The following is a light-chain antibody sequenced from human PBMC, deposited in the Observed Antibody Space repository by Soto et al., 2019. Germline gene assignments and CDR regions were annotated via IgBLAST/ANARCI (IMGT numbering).Light chain of an antibody. Sequence: EIVLTQSPGTLSLSPGERATLSCRASQSVSSSYLAWYQQKPGQAPRLLIYGASSRATGIPDRFSGSGSGTDFTLTIIRLEPEDFAVYYCQQYVSAPTYTFGQGTKLEIK. CDR2: GAS. CDR3: QQYVSAPTYT. CDR1: QSVSSSY. J-gene: IGKJ2*01. V-gene: IGKV3-20*01.